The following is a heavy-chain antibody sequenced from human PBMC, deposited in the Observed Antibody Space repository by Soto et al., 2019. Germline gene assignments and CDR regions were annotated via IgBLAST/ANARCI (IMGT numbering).Heavy chain of an antibody. CDR3: AKTVGLGPFEHFTL. J-gene: IGHJ2*01. D-gene: IGHD1-26*01. V-gene: IGHV3-11*05. CDR1: GFTFSDAY. CDR2: ISHTSHYM. Sequence: QEQLVESGGGLVKPGGSLRLSCAASGFTFSDAYMSWIRQAPGKGLEGVSYISHTSHYMKYSDSVEGRFTVSRDNAKNSLYLHMNSLRAEDTAVYYCAKTVGLGPFEHFTLWGRGTLVIVSS.